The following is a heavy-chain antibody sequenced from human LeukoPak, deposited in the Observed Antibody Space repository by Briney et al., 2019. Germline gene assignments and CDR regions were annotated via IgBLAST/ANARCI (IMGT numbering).Heavy chain of an antibody. CDR3: ASGRVINCSGGSCSYYFDY. CDR1: GFTFNTYA. D-gene: IGHD2-15*01. V-gene: IGHV3-30-3*01. CDR2: ISYDGSNK. J-gene: IGHJ4*02. Sequence: SGGSLRLSCAASGFTFNTYAMHWVRQAPGKGLEWVAVISYDGSNKYYADSVKGRFTISRDNSKNFLYLQLNSPRAEDTAVYYCASGRVINCSGGSCSYYFDYWGQGTLVTVSS.